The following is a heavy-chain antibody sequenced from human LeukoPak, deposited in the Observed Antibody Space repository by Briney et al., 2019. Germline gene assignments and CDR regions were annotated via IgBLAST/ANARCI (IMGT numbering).Heavy chain of an antibody. CDR2: IYYSGST. D-gene: IGHD3-10*01. CDR3: ARLGGITMVRGVIFDY. V-gene: IGHV4-39*01. CDR1: GVSITSSSYY. J-gene: IGHJ4*02. Sequence: SETLSLSCTVSGVSITSSSYYWAWIRQPPGKGLEWIGSIYYSGSTYYNPSLKSRVTISVDTSKNQFSLKLSSVTAADTAVYYCARLGGITMVRGVIFDYWGQGTLVTVSS.